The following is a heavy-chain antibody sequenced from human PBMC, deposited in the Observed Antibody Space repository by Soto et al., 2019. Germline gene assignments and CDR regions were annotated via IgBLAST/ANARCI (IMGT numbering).Heavy chain of an antibody. CDR3: ARHSGGYYYYGMDV. CDR1: GYSFTSYW. CDR2: IDPSDSYT. Sequence: XECLYISSKGSGYSFTSYWISWVRQMPGKGLEWMGRIDPSDSYTTYSPSFQGHVTIAADKSISTAYLQWSSLKAPDTAMYYCARHSGGYYYYGMDVWGQGNTVTVSS. D-gene: IGHD1-26*01. J-gene: IGHJ6*02. V-gene: IGHV5-10-1*01.